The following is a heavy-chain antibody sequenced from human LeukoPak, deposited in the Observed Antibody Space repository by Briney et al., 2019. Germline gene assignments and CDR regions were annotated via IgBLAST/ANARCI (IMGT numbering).Heavy chain of an antibody. CDR3: ASLTGGGSYWGYFDY. CDR1: GASIPSSYY. J-gene: IGHJ4*02. Sequence: SETLSLTCTVSGASIPSSYYWSWIRQPPGKGLECIGYISASGNTNYNPSLKSRVTISVDTSKSQFSLNLSSVTAADTAIYYCASLTGGGSYWGYFDYWGQGNLVTVSS. V-gene: IGHV4-4*09. CDR2: ISASGNT. D-gene: IGHD1-26*01.